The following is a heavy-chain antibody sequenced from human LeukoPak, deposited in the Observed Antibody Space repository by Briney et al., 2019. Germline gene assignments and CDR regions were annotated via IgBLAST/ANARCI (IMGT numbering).Heavy chain of an antibody. CDR2: IGSSSSTI. CDR1: GFTFSSYS. CDR3: ARDRSGDGDFWSGYYTNYFDP. V-gene: IGHV3-48*01. D-gene: IGHD3-3*01. Sequence: GGSLRLSCAASGFTFSSYSMNWVRQAPGKGLEWVSYIGSSSSTIYYGDSVKGRFTISRDNAKNSLYLQMNSLRVEDTAVYYCARDRSGDGDFWSGYYTNYFDPWGQGTLVTVSS. J-gene: IGHJ5*02.